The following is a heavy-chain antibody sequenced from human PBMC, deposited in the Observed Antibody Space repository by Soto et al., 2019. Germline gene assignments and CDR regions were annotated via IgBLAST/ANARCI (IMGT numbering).Heavy chain of an antibody. J-gene: IGHJ6*04. D-gene: IGHD3-10*01. Sequence: QVQLVQSGGEVKKPGASVKVSCKASGYTFSDYGISWVRQAPGQRPEYMGWISTNNGNTKYAQNIQGRVTMTTDTSTSTGYMELRSLRPDDTAVYYCAIQRAGAYGMDVWGXGXXXTVSS. V-gene: IGHV1-18*01. CDR1: GYTFSDYG. CDR3: AIQRAGAYGMDV. CDR2: ISTNNGNT.